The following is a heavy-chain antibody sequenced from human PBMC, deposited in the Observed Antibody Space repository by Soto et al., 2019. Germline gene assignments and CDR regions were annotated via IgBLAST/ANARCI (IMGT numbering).Heavy chain of an antibody. CDR2: ISSGGDIT. D-gene: IGHD6-19*01. CDR3: AKEIKVAGDLDY. V-gene: IGHV3-30*18. CDR1: GFTFSNYG. Sequence: QPGGSLRLSCVASGFTFSNYGIHWVRQAAGKGLEWVGVISSGGDITYYSNLVKGRFTISRDNFKNTLYLQMDSLRLEDTAMYYCAKEIKVAGDLDYWGHGTLVTVSS. J-gene: IGHJ4*01.